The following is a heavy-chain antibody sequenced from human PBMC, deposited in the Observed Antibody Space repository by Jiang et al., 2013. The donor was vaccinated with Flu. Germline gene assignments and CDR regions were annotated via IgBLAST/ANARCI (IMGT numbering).Heavy chain of an antibody. CDR3: ARDVYEYGYYYGMDV. Sequence: SSGDYYWSWIRPAPTGRAWSGLGTSITWEHLLQPSLKSRVTISVDTSKNQFSLKLSSVTAADTAVYYCARDVYEYGYYYGMDVWGQGTTVTVSS. CDR2: SITWEH. V-gene: IGHV4-30-4*01. J-gene: IGHJ6*02. CDR1: SSGDYY. D-gene: IGHD5/OR15-5a*01.